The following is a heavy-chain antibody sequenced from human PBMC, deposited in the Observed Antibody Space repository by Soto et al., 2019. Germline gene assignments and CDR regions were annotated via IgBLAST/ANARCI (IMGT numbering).Heavy chain of an antibody. V-gene: IGHV4-61*01. CDR1: GGSIRTGSFH. Sequence: QVQLQESGPGRVKPSQTLSLTCTVSGGSIRTGSFHWSWIRQPPGKGLEWIGFIPNNGSPDYNPSLKSRVVVSIDRSKNQFSLKVNSVTAYDTAVYFCARIGWGGDSWGQGSLVTVS. CDR2: IPNNGSP. CDR3: ARIGWGGDS. J-gene: IGHJ1*01. D-gene: IGHD7-27*01.